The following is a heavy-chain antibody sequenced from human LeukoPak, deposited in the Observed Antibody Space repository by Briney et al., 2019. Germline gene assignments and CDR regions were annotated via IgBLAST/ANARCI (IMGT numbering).Heavy chain of an antibody. CDR2: ISAYNGYT. Sequence: GASVKVSCKTSGYTFTNYGVSWVRQAPGQGLEWMGWISAYNGYTNYAQKLQVRVTMTTDTSTSTAYMELRSLTSDDTAVYYCARADSGGDSSGYNWFDPWGQGTLVTVSS. CDR3: ARADSGGDSSGYNWFDP. CDR1: GYTFTNYG. J-gene: IGHJ5*02. V-gene: IGHV1-18*01. D-gene: IGHD3-22*01.